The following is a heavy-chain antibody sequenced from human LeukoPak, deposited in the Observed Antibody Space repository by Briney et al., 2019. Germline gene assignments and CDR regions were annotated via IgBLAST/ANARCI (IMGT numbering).Heavy chain of an antibody. CDR3: ASGSGYFYSIDY. Sequence: SETLSLTCSVSSGSLRSYYWSWIRQPAGKGLEYIGRIYTSGSTDYNPSLKSRVAMSVDTSKNQFSRKLSSVTAADTAVFYCASGSGYFYSIDYWGQGALATVS. CDR1: SGSLRSYY. V-gene: IGHV4-4*07. CDR2: IYTSGST. D-gene: IGHD3-22*01. J-gene: IGHJ4*02.